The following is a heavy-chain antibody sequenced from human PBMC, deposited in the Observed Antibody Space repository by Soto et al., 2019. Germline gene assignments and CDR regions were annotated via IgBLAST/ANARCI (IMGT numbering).Heavy chain of an antibody. CDR3: ARDGDRYTSQYYYGMDV. CDR1: GGSISSGDYY. CDR2: IYYSGST. Sequence: KPSETLSLTCTVSGGSISSGDYYWSWIRQPPGKGLEWIGHIYYSGSTYYNPSLKSRVTISVDTSKNQFSLKLSSVTAADTAVYYCARDGDRYTSQYYYGMDVWGQGTTVTVSS. V-gene: IGHV4-30-4*01. J-gene: IGHJ6*02. D-gene: IGHD6-13*01.